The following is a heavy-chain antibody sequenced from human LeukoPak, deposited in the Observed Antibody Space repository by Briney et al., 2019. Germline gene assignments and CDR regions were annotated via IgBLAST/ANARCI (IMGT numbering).Heavy chain of an antibody. CDR3: ARVPSYDFWSGYYFRGASLQSFDY. J-gene: IGHJ4*02. V-gene: IGHV4-34*01. Sequence: SETLSLTCAVYGGSFSGYYWSWIRQPPGKGLEWIGEINHSGSTNYNPSLKSRVTISVDTSKNQFSLKLSSVTAADTAVYYCARVPSYDFWSGYYFRGASLQSFDYWGQGTLVTVSS. D-gene: IGHD3-3*01. CDR1: GGSFSGYY. CDR2: INHSGST.